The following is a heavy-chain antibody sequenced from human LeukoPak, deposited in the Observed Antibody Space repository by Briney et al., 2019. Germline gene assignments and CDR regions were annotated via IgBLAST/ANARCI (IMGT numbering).Heavy chain of an antibody. V-gene: IGHV1-18*01. D-gene: IGHD6-19*01. Sequence: GASVTVSFMSSGYTFTIYGISWVRQAPGQGLEWMGWISSYNGNTNYAQKLQGRVTMSTETTTGRAYMELRGLRSDDTAVYFCARRLAVARGDAFDIWGQGTMVTVSS. CDR2: ISSYNGNT. J-gene: IGHJ3*02. CDR3: ARRLAVARGDAFDI. CDR1: GYTFTIYG.